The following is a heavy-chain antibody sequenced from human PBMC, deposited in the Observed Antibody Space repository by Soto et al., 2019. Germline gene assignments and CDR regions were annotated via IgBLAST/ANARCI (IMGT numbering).Heavy chain of an antibody. D-gene: IGHD4-4*01. CDR3: ARVASDYINSVDN. V-gene: IGHV3-23*01. CDR2: IGGSGGNR. CDR1: GFTFNAYA. J-gene: IGHJ4*02. Sequence: EVQLLESGGGLVQPGGSPRLSCAASGFTFNAYAMTWVRQAPGKGLEWVSAIGGSGGNRYYADSVRGRFTFSRDNSKDTVDLQMNSLRVEDTAVYYCARVASDYINSVDNWGQGILVTVSS.